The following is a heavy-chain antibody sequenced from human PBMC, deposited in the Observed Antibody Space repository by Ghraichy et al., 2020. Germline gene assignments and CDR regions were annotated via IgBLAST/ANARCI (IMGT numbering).Heavy chain of an antibody. D-gene: IGHD5-18*01. CDR3: ARPMRGYSYGYRLEGYSYYGMDV. CDR2: ISAYNGNT. Sequence: ASVKVSCKASGYTFTTYGISWVRQAPGQGLEWMGWISAYNGNTNYAQKLQGRVTMTTDTSTSTAYVELRSLRSDDTAVYYCARPMRGYSYGYRLEGYSYYGMDVWGQGTTVTVSS. CDR1: GYTFTTYG. J-gene: IGHJ6*02. V-gene: IGHV1-18*04.